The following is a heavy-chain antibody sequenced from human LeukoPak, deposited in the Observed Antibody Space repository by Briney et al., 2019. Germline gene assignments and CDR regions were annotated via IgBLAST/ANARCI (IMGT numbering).Heavy chain of an antibody. D-gene: IGHD3-10*01. CDR2: ISWNSGSI. Sequence: PGGSLRLSCAASGFTFDDYAMHWVRQAPGKGLEWVSGISWNSGSIGYADSVKGRFTISRDNAKNSLYLQMNRLRAEDTALYYCAKARFGEPTPFDYWGQGTLVTVSS. CDR3: AKARFGEPTPFDY. CDR1: GFTFDDYA. V-gene: IGHV3-9*01. J-gene: IGHJ4*02.